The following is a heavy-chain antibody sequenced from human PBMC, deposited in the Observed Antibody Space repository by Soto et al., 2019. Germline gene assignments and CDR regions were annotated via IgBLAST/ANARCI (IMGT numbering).Heavy chain of an antibody. V-gene: IGHV4-61*01. J-gene: IGHJ4*02. CDR3: ARVIGYSGYDY. CDR2: TYDSGRT. D-gene: IGHD5-12*01. Sequence: PSETLSLTCTVSGGSVSSSLYFWTWIRQPPGKGLERIGHTYDSGRTNYSPSLKGRATISIDTSKNQFSLKLGSVTAADTAVYYCARVIGYSGYDYWGQGTLVTVSS. CDR1: GGSVSSSLYF.